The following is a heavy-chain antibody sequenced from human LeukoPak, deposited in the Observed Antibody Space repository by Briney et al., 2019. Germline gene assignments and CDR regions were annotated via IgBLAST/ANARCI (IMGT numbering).Heavy chain of an antibody. V-gene: IGHV4-34*01. CDR1: GGSFSGYY. CDR3: ARSPYTYYDFWSGWRDYGMDV. D-gene: IGHD3-3*01. CDR2: INHSGST. Sequence: PSETLSLTCAVYGGSFSGYYWSWIRQPPGKGLEWIGEINHSGSTNYNPSLKSRVTISVDTSKNQFSLKLSSVTAADTAVYYCARSPYTYYDFWSGWRDYGMDVWGQGTTVTVSS. J-gene: IGHJ6*02.